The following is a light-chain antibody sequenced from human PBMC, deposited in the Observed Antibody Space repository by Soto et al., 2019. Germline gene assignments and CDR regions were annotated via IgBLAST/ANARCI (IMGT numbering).Light chain of an antibody. CDR1: QSVNSN. CDR2: DAS. V-gene: IGKV3-15*01. J-gene: IGKJ4*01. CDR3: QQYNFWPPLT. Sequence: EIVMTQSPATLSVSPGERATLSCRASQSVNSNLAWYRQKPGQAPRSLISDASTRATGVPARFSGGGSWTEYTLPISSLQSEDSGIYYCQQYNFWPPLTFGGGTKVEIK.